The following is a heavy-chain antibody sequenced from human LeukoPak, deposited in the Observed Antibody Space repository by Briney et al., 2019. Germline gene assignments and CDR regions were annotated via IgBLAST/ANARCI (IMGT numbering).Heavy chain of an antibody. D-gene: IGHD2-2*01. CDR3: AKGYGGDCSSTSCPSDY. Sequence: PGGSLRLSCAASGFTVINNYMTWVRQAPGKGLEWVSVIYSGGTTHYADSVKGRFTISRDNSKNTLYLQMNSLRAEDTAVYYCAKGYGGDCSSTSCPSDYWGQGTLVTVSS. CDR2: IYSGGTT. J-gene: IGHJ4*02. CDR1: GFTVINNY. V-gene: IGHV3-53*01.